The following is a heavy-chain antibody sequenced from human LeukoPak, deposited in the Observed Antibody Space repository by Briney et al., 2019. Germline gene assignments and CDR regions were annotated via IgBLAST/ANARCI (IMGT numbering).Heavy chain of an antibody. CDR1: GFTFSSYA. V-gene: IGHV3-23*01. CDR2: ISGSGGST. J-gene: IGHJ4*02. D-gene: IGHD6-13*01. CDR3: AKASGWCSSTTCTILDY. Sequence: GGSLRLSCAASGFTFSSYAMSWVRQAPGKGLEWVSAISGSGGSTYYADSAKGRFTISRDNSKNTLFLQMNSLRAEDTGVYYCAKASGWCSSTTCTILDYWGQGTLVTVSS.